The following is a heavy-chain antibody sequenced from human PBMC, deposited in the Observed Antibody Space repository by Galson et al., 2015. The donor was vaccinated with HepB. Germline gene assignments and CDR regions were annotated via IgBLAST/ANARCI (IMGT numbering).Heavy chain of an antibody. D-gene: IGHD3-16*01. CDR2: VSGRGVNT. J-gene: IGHJ3*02. CDR1: GLTYCDSS. Sequence: SPRLSCAASGLTYCDSSMTWVRRAPGQGLEWVSVVSGRGVNTFYADSVKGRVTVSRDTSKNMFYLQMNSLRADDTALYYCAKGIWGFAMFDALDIWGQGTMVTVSS. V-gene: IGHV3-23*01. CDR3: AKGIWGFAMFDALDI.